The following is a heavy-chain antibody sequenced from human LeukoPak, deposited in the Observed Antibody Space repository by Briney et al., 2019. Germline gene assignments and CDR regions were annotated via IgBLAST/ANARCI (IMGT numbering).Heavy chain of an antibody. CDR3: ARGPITEDGTFHSPNA. D-gene: IGHD1-1*01. CDR2: IYATGST. J-gene: IGHJ5*02. V-gene: IGHV4-4*07. CDR1: GGSITSYN. Sequence: KPSETLSLTCSVSGGSITSYNWSWIRQPPGKGLEWVGRIYATGSTNYNPSLKSRVTISVDKSKNQFSLNLSSVTAADTAVYYCARGPITEDGTFHSPNAWGQGTLVTVSS.